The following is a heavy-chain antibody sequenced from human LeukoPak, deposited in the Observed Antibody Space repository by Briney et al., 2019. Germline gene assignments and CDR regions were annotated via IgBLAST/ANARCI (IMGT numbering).Heavy chain of an antibody. J-gene: IGHJ4*02. CDR1: GFTFRTYA. CDR2: ISVDGSNK. Sequence: GGSLRLSCAASGFTFRTYAMHWVRQAPGKGLEWVAVISVDGSNKYHADSVKGRFTASRDNAQNSLYLQMNSLRVEDTAVYYCARHPNSNWDYWGQGTLVTVSS. D-gene: IGHD6-13*01. V-gene: IGHV3-30*04. CDR3: ARHPNSNWDY.